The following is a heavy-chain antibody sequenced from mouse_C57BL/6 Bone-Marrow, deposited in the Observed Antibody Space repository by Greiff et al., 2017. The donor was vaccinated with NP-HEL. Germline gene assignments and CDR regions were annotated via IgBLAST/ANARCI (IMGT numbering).Heavy chain of an antibody. CDR1: GFTFSDYY. Sequence: DVHLVESGGGLVQPGGSLKLSCAASGFTFSDYYMYWVRQTPEKRLEWVAYISNGGGSTYYPDTVKGRFTISRDNAKNTLYLQMSRLKSEDTAMYYCARGVWFAYWGQGTLVTVSA. J-gene: IGHJ3*01. V-gene: IGHV5-12*01. CDR3: ARGVWFAY. CDR2: ISNGGGST.